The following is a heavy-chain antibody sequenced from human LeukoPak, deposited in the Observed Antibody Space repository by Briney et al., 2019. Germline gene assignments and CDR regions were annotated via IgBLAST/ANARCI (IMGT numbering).Heavy chain of an antibody. Sequence: ASVKVSCKASGYTFSRYGISWVRQAPGQGLEWMGWINPNSGGTNYAQKFQGRVTMTRDTSISTAYMELSRLRSDDTAVYYCARGGYQRTYYYFDYWGQGTLVTVSS. CDR3: ARGGYQRTYYYFDY. D-gene: IGHD2-2*01. J-gene: IGHJ4*02. V-gene: IGHV1-2*02. CDR2: INPNSGGT. CDR1: GYTFSRYG.